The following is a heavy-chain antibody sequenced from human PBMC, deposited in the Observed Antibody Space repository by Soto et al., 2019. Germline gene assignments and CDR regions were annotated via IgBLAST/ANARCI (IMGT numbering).Heavy chain of an antibody. Sequence: QLQLQESGSGLVKPSQTLSLTCAVSGGSISSGGYSWSWIRQPPGKGLEWIGYIYHSGSTYDNPSLKRRVIISVDRSKNQFSLKLSSVHAADTAVYYCARATAASSFRGHYYYYYGMDVWGQGTTVTVSS. CDR2: IYHSGST. CDR1: GGSISSGGYS. J-gene: IGHJ6*02. V-gene: IGHV4-30-2*01. CDR3: ARATAASSFRGHYYYYYGMDV. D-gene: IGHD6-13*01.